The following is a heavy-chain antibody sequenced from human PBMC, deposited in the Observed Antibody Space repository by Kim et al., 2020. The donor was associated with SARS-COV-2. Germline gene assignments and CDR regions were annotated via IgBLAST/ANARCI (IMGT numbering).Heavy chain of an antibody. CDR3: AREFDYGDYGYAFDI. D-gene: IGHD4-17*01. Sequence: AQGFTGRFVFSLDTSVSTAYLQISSLKAEDTAVYYCAREFDYGDYGYAFDIWGQGTMVTVSS. V-gene: IGHV7-4-1*02. J-gene: IGHJ3*02.